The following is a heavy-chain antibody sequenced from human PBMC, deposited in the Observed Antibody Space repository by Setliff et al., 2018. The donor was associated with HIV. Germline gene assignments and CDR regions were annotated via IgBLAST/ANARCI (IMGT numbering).Heavy chain of an antibody. D-gene: IGHD3-22*01. J-gene: IGHJ4*02. CDR3: ARGVDSSGHLDY. CDR1: GGSFSAYY. V-gene: IGHV4-34*01. CDR2: INHSGI. Sequence: SETLSLTCAVYGGSFSAYYWTWIRQSPGKGLEWIGEINHSGINYNPSLKTRVTISEDTSKNQFSRKLSSVTAADTAVYFCARGVDSSGHLDYWGQGTLVTSPQ.